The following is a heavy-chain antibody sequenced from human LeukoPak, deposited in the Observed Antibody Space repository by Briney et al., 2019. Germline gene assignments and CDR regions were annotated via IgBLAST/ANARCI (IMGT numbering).Heavy chain of an antibody. J-gene: IGHJ4*02. CDR3: ARDREGLAYFDY. CDR1: GYTXTGKF. V-gene: IGHV1-2*02. Sequence: GASVKVSCKASGYTXTGKFIHWVRQAPGQGLDWMGWIDPNSGGTDYAQKFRGRVTMTRDTSTSTAYMDLSSLISDDTAVYYCARDREGLAYFDYWGQGTLVTVSS. CDR2: IDPNSGGT. D-gene: IGHD3/OR15-3a*01.